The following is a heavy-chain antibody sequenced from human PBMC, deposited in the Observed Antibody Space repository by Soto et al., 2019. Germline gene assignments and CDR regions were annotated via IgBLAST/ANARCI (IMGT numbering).Heavy chain of an antibody. Sequence: QVQLQESGPGLVKPSETLSLTCTVSGGSISSYYWSWIRQPPGTGLVWNGYIYYSGSTNYNPSLNSRVTISVDTSKNQFSLKRSSVTAADTAVYYCARASSDSSGYYSYYFAYWFQGTLVTVSS. V-gene: IGHV4-59*01. CDR3: ARASSDSSGYYSYYFAY. J-gene: IGHJ4*02. CDR2: IYYSGST. CDR1: GGSISSYY. D-gene: IGHD3-22*01.